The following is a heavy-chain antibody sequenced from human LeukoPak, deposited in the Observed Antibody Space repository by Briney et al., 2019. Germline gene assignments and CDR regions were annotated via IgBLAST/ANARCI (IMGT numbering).Heavy chain of an antibody. J-gene: IGHJ4*02. D-gene: IGHD3-10*02. CDR2: ISSSGSTI. V-gene: IGHV3-48*03. CDR3: ARDKGSLNDLCSDY. Sequence: GGSLRLSCAASGFTFSSYEMNWVRQAPGKGLEWVSYISSSGSTIHYAESVKGRFTTSRDNAKSSLYLQMNSLRAEDTAVYYCARDKGSLNDLCSDYWGQGTLVTVSS. CDR1: GFTFSSYE.